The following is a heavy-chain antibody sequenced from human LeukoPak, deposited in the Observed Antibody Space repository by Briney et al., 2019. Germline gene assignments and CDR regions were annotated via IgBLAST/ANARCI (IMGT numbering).Heavy chain of an antibody. Sequence: PGGSLRLSCAASGFTFSSYWMHWVRQAPGKGLVWVSRINTDGSSTSYADSVKGRFTISRDNAKSTLYLQMNSLRAEDTAVYYCARGHNWNYPVYFDYWGQGTLVTVSS. CDR3: ARGHNWNYPVYFDY. V-gene: IGHV3-74*01. CDR2: INTDGSST. CDR1: GFTFSSYW. D-gene: IGHD1-1*01. J-gene: IGHJ4*02.